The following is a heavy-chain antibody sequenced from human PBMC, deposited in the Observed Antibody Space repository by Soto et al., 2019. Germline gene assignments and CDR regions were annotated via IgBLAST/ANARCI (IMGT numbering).Heavy chain of an antibody. J-gene: IGHJ3*02. CDR3: ARHVWGGKDAFDI. D-gene: IGHD2-8*01. V-gene: IGHV4-59*08. CDR2: IYYSGST. CDR1: GGSISSYY. Sequence: QVQLQESGPGLVKPSETLSLTCTVSGGSISSYYWSWIRQPPGKGLEWIGYIYYSGSTNYNPSLKSRVTISVDTSKNQFSLKLSSVTAADTAVYYCARHVWGGKDAFDIWGQGTMVTVSS.